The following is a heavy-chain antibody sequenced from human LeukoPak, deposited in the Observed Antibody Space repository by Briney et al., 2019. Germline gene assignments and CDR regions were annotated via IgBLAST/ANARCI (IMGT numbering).Heavy chain of an antibody. Sequence: GASVKVSCKASGYTFTSYYMHWVRQAPGQRLEWMGIINPSGGSTSYAQKFQGRVTMTRDMSTSTVYMELSSLRSEDTAVYYCAREFTYYDFWSGFSTQTYYYYYMDVWGKGTTVTVSS. CDR2: INPSGGST. J-gene: IGHJ6*03. CDR3: AREFTYYDFWSGFSTQTYYYYYMDV. V-gene: IGHV1-46*01. CDR1: GYTFTSYY. D-gene: IGHD3-3*01.